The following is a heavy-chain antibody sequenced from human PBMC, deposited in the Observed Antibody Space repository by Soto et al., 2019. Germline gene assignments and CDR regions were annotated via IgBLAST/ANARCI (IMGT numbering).Heavy chain of an antibody. CDR1: GYTFTSYD. J-gene: IGHJ6*02. Sequence: ASVKVSCKASGYTFTSYDINWVRQATGQGLEWMGWMNPNSGNTGYAQKFQGRVTMTRNTSISTAYMELSSLRSEDTAVYYCAITGYYDFWSGYYTAYYYYGMDVWGQGTTVTVSS. CDR3: AITGYYDFWSGYYTAYYYYGMDV. V-gene: IGHV1-8*01. CDR2: MNPNSGNT. D-gene: IGHD3-3*01.